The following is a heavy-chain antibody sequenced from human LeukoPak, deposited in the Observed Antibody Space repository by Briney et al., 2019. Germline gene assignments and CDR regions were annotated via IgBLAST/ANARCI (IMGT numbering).Heavy chain of an antibody. V-gene: IGHV3-30-3*01. J-gene: IGHJ6*02. CDR3: ARDYYDSSGTIQLLYYYYYGMDV. Sequence: QCGGSLRLSCAASGFTFSSYAMHWVRQAPGKGLEWVAVISYDGSNKLYTDSVKGRFTISRDNSKNTLYLQMNSLRAEDTAVYYCARDYYDSSGTIQLLYYYYYGMDVWGQGTTVTVSS. CDR2: ISYDGSNK. D-gene: IGHD3-22*01. CDR1: GFTFSSYA.